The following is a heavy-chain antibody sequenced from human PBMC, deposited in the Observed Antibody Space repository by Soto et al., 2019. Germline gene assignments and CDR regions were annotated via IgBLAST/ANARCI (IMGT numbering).Heavy chain of an antibody. D-gene: IGHD3-3*01. CDR2: ISASGTQT. CDR3: GKGGGSGYFAYHYIYV. J-gene: IGHJ6*03. V-gene: IGHV3-23*01. CDR1: GFSFFTYA. Sequence: EVQLLDSGGGLGQSGGSLRLSCAASGFSFFTYAMTWVRQAPGKGLEWVSTISASGTQTYYADSVKGRFTISRDNSENTLFLQMNSLRVEDTAVYYCGKGGGSGYFAYHYIYVWAKGTTVTVSS.